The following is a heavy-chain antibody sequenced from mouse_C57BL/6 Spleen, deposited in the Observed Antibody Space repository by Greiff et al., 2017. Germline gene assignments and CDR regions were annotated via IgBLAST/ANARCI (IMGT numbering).Heavy chain of an antibody. D-gene: IGHD2-3*01. V-gene: IGHV5-4*01. CDR1: GFTFSSYA. CDR2: ISDGGSYT. CDR3: ARDPGLLRDYYAMDY. Sequence: EVKLQESGGGLVKPGGSLKLSCAASGFTFSSYAMSWVRQTPEKRLEWVATISDGGSYTYYPDNVKGRFTISRDNAKNNLYLQMSHLKSEDTAMYYCARDPGLLRDYYAMDYWGQGTSVTVSS. J-gene: IGHJ4*01.